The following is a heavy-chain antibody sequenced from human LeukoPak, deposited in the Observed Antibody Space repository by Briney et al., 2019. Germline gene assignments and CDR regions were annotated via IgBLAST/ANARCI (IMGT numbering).Heavy chain of an antibody. Sequence: SETLSLTCTVSGGFISSSSYYWGWIRQPPGKGLEWIASIYYSGSTYYNPSLKSRVTISVDTSKNQFSLKLSSVTAADTAVYFCARHRDYYDTWGHGTLVTVSS. V-gene: IGHV4-39*01. CDR2: IYYSGST. D-gene: IGHD3-22*01. CDR3: ARHRDYYDT. J-gene: IGHJ4*01. CDR1: GGFISSSSYY.